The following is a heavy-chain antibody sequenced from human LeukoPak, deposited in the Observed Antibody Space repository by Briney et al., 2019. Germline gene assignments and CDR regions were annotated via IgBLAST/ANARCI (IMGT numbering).Heavy chain of an antibody. V-gene: IGHV3-15*01. Sequence: GGSLRLSCAASGFQFSYARMSWVRQAPGKGLEWVGRIKSKTDDGTTDYAAPMKGRFTISRDDSKNMLYLQMNSLKIEDTAVYYCTTDPYTTPGYIDYWGQGTLVTVSS. D-gene: IGHD2-2*02. J-gene: IGHJ4*02. CDR3: TTDPYTTPGYIDY. CDR2: IKSKTDDGTT. CDR1: GFQFSYAR.